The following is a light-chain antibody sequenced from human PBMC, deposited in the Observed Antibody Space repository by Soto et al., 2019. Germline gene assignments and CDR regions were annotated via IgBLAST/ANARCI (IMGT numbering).Light chain of an antibody. CDR2: DAS. J-gene: IGKJ5*01. CDR1: QSVSSY. CDR3: QQRSNWPPT. V-gene: IGKV3-11*01. Sequence: EIVLTQSPATLSLSPGERATLSCRDSQSVSSYLAWYPQKPGQAPRLLIYDASNRATGIPARFSGSGSGTDFTLTISILEPEDFAVYYCQQRSNWPPTFGQGTRLEIK.